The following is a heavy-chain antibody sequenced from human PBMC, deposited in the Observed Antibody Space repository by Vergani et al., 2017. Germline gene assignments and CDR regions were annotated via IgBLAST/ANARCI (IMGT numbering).Heavy chain of an antibody. CDR3: ARVELLAPSDYYGMDV. D-gene: IGHD3-10*01. J-gene: IGHJ6*02. CDR2: INPNSGGT. CDR1: GYTFTGYY. Sequence: QVQLVQSGAEVKKPGASVKVSCKASGYTFTGYYMHWVRQAPGQGLEWMGWINPNSGGTNYAQKFQGRVTMTRDTSISTAYMELSRLRSDDTAVYYCARVELLAPSDYYGMDVWGQGTTVTVSS. V-gene: IGHV1-2*02.